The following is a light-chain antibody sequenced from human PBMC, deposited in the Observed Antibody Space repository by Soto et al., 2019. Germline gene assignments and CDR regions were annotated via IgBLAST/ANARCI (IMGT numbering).Light chain of an antibody. CDR3: LVWDHNSDFVV. CDR1: NLGRSS. CDR2: DDS. Sequence: SYEPTQPPSVSVAPGLTARITCGGHNLGRSSVQWFQQKPGQAPVLVVYDDSDRPSGIPERFSGPNSGDTAALTVNRVEAGDEADYFCLVWDHNSDFVVFGGGTQLTVL. J-gene: IGLJ2*01. V-gene: IGLV3-21*02.